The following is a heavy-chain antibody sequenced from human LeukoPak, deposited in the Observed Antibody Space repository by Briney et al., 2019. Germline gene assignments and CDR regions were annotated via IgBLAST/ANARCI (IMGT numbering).Heavy chain of an antibody. CDR3: ARKLVHGSGSYDY. Sequence: SVKVSCKASGGTLSSYAISWVRQAPGQGLEWMGGIIPIFGTANYAQKFQGRVTITADESTSTAYMELSSLRSEDTAVYYCARKLVHGSGSYDYWGQGTLVTVSS. CDR2: IIPIFGTA. D-gene: IGHD3-10*01. J-gene: IGHJ4*02. CDR1: GGTLSSYA. V-gene: IGHV1-69*01.